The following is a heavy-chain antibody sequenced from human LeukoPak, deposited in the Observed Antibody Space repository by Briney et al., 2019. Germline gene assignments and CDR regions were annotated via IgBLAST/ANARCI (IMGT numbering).Heavy chain of an antibody. D-gene: IGHD1-1*01. V-gene: IGHV3-74*01. CDR3: VRDDDQYGVDY. CDR1: GFTFTSHW. CDR2: IKSDGTYS. Sequence: GGSLRLSCVASGFTFTSHWMHWVRQAPGKGLVCVSRIKSDGTYSDYGDSVSGRFTISRDNAKDTLYLKMNSLRVDDTAVYYCVRDDDQYGVDYWGRGTLVTVSS. J-gene: IGHJ4*02.